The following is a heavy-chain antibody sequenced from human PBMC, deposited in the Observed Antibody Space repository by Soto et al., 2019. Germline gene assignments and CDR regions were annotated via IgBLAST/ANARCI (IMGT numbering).Heavy chain of an antibody. CDR3: ATQYFSSHLRMDV. CDR1: GFTFSSYC. Sequence: PGGSLRLSGAASGFTFSSYCMHWVRQAPGKGLEWVAVISYDGSNKYYADSVKGRFTISRDNSKNTLYLQINSLRAEDTAVYYCATQYFSSHLRMDVWGQGTTVTFSS. CDR2: ISYDGSNK. D-gene: IGHD2-2*01. V-gene: IGHV3-30*03. J-gene: IGHJ6*02.